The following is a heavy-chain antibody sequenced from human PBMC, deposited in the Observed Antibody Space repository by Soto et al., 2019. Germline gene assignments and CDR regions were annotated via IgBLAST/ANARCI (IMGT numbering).Heavy chain of an antibody. CDR2: IYHSGST. CDR1: GYSIISSKL. V-gene: IGHV4-4*02. CDR3: ARGERQXQRDY. D-gene: IGHD6-25*01. Sequence: PSETLSLTCAVSGYSIISSKLWTWVRQPPGKGLEWIGEIYHSGSTNYNPSLKSRVIISVDKSKNQFSLKLTSVTDADTAVYYCARGERQXQRDYWGQGTLVTVS. J-gene: IGHJ4*02.